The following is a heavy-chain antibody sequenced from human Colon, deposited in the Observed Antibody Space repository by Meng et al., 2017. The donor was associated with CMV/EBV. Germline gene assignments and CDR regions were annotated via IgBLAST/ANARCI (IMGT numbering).Heavy chain of an antibody. CDR2: IRGRGNNFAT. V-gene: IGHV3-73*01. D-gene: IGHD3-10*01. CDR1: GFSFSGSA. Sequence: GESLKISCAVSGFSFSGSAIHWIRPAPGKGLEWVGRIRGRGNNFATASAASVRGRFTFSRDDSENTAYLQMDNLRTEDTAVYYCTRISETAAKPPDFWGQGTLVTVSS. CDR3: TRISETAAKPPDF. J-gene: IGHJ4*02.